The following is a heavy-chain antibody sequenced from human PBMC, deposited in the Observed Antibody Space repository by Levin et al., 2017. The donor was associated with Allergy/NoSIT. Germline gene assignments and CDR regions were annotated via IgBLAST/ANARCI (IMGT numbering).Heavy chain of an antibody. J-gene: IGHJ4*02. CDR3: ARSDYCSSTSCYGTGFDN. Sequence: SCTVSGGPMTYYFWSWIRQSPGKGLEWIGYIYYGGTSTYNPSLKSRVTISADTSKNQFSLRLSSVTAADTAVYYCARSDYCSSTSCYGTGFDNWGQGTLVTVSS. V-gene: IGHV4-59*01. CDR1: GGPMTYYF. CDR2: IYYGGTS. D-gene: IGHD2-2*01.